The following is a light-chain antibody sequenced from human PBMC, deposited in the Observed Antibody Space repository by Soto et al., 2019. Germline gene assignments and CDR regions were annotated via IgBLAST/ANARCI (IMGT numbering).Light chain of an antibody. CDR3: QSYDSTLSARYV. CDR1: SSNIGAGYD. Sequence: QSALTQPASVSGSPGQSITISCTGSSSNIGAGYDVHWYQQRPGTAPKLLIFGNNNRPSGVPDRFSGSKSGTSASLAITGLQAEDEGDYYCQSYDSTLSARYVFGSGTKLTVL. CDR2: GNN. V-gene: IGLV1-40*01. J-gene: IGLJ1*01.